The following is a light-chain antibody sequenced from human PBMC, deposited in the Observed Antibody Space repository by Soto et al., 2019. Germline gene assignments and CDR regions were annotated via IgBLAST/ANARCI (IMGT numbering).Light chain of an antibody. CDR3: HQYGSSPPIT. J-gene: IGKJ5*01. CDR1: QSVSSSY. Sequence: EIVLTQSPGTLSLSPGERATLSCRASQSVSSSYLAWYQQKPGQAPRLLIYGASSRATGIPDRFSGSGSGTDFTLTITRREPEDFAVYYCHQYGSSPPITFGQGKQLEIK. CDR2: GAS. V-gene: IGKV3-20*01.